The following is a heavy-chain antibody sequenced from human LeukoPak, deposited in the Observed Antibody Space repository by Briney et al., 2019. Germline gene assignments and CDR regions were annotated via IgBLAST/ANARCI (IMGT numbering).Heavy chain of an antibody. D-gene: IGHD3-10*01. CDR1: GFTFTSYP. J-gene: IGHJ4*02. CDR3: AKDQLLG. Sequence: GGSLRLSWAASGFTFTSYPMGWVRQAPGKGLEWVSCISRSGDDTYYADSVTGRFTISRDNSKNTLYLQMNSLRDEGTAIYYCAKDQLLGWGQGTQVTVSS. V-gene: IGHV3-23*01. CDR2: ISRSGDDT.